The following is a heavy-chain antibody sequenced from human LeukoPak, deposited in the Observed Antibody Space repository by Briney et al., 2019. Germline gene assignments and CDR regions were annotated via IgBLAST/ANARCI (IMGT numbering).Heavy chain of an antibody. D-gene: IGHD2-15*01. V-gene: IGHV3-23*01. Sequence: GGSLRLSCAASGFNFSSYGMSCVRQAPGRGLEWVSVISGSGGSTYYADSAKGRFTISRDNSKNTLYLQMNSLRAEDTAVYYCAKGVGYCSGGSCQQFDYWGQGTLVTVSS. CDR1: GFNFSSYG. CDR3: AKGVGYCSGGSCQQFDY. J-gene: IGHJ4*02. CDR2: ISGSGGST.